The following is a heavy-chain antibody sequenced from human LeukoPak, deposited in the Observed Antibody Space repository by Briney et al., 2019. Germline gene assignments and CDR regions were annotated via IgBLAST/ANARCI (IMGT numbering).Heavy chain of an antibody. CDR2: IWYDGSNK. Sequence: GRSLRLSCAASGFTFSSYGMHWVRQAPGKGLEWVAVIWYDGSNKYYADSVKGRFTISRDNSKNTLYLQMNSLRAEDTAVYYCAKDYYDILTGYYSGVGYWGQGTLVTVSS. V-gene: IGHV3-33*06. J-gene: IGHJ4*02. D-gene: IGHD3-9*01. CDR1: GFTFSSYG. CDR3: AKDYYDILTGYYSGVGY.